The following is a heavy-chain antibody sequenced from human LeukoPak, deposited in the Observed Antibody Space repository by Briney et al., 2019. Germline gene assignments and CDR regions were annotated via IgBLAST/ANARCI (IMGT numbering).Heavy chain of an antibody. CDR3: ARDNNQYIVATITRVFDY. J-gene: IGHJ4*02. CDR1: GYTFTSYG. V-gene: IGHV1-18*01. CDR2: ISAYNGNT. D-gene: IGHD5-12*01. Sequence: ASVRVSCKASGYTFTSYGISWVRQAPGQGLEWMGWISAYNGNTNYAQKLQGRVTMTTDTSTSTAYTELRSLRSDDTAVYYCARDNNQYIVATITRVFDYWGQGTLVTVSS.